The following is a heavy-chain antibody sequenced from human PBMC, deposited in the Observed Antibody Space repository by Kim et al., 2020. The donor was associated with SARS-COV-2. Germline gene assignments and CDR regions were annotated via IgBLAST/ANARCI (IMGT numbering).Heavy chain of an antibody. J-gene: IGHJ2*01. V-gene: IGHV4-39*07. CDR3: ARDFSSGYFDL. CDR2: IYYSGST. D-gene: IGHD3-22*01. Sequence: SETLSLTCTVSGGSISSSTYYWGWIRQPPGKGLEWIGSIYYSGSTFYNPSLKSRITISIDTSKNQFSLKLSSVTAADTAVYYCARDFSSGYFDLLGRGTL. CDR1: GGSISSSTYY.